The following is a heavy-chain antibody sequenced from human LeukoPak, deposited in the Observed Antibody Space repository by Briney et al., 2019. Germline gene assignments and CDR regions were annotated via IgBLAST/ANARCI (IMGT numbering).Heavy chain of an antibody. CDR2: IHMTGRT. V-gene: IGHV4-4*09. Sequence: ASETLSPTRTVPGVSFCSFQWGWIRPSPVKGLGWVGNIHMTGRTDYNPSLKSRVTISVDTSKSQFSLLVTSVSAADTAIYFCTTSYDAKVAPFDLLGQGILVTVSS. J-gene: IGHJ4*02. D-gene: IGHD2-8*01. CDR3: TTSYDAKVAPFDL. CDR1: GVSFCSFQ.